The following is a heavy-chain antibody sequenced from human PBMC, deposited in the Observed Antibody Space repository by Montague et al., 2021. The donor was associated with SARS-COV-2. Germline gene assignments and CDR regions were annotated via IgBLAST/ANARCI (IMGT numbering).Heavy chain of an antibody. Sequence: SETLSLTCAVSGGSISDNNWWTWVRQSPGKGPEWVGEIYHSGHYNIKASLRSRVTISVDKKKNQFSLKTTSLTAADTVVYYCSRPDLGSCALDAWGQGTSVTVSS. CDR1: GGSISDNNW. J-gene: IGHJ5*02. D-gene: IGHD3-16*01. CDR2: IYHSGHY. CDR3: SRPDLGSCALDA. V-gene: IGHV4/OR15-8*01.